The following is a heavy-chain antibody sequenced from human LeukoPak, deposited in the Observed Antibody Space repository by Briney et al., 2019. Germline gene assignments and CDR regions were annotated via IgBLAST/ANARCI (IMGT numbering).Heavy chain of an antibody. CDR3: ARVGITIFGVEEY. J-gene: IGHJ4*02. CDR2: IKQDGSEK. Sequence: GGSLRLSCAASGFTFSSYWMSWVRQAPGKGLEWVANIKQDGSEKYYVDSVKGRFTISRDNAKNSLYLQMNSLRAEDTAVYYCARVGITIFGVEEYWGQGTLVTVSS. CDR1: GFTFSSYW. V-gene: IGHV3-7*03. D-gene: IGHD3-3*01.